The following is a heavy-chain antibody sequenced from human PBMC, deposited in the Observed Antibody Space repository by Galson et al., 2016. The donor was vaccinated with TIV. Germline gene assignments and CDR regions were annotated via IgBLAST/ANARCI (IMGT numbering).Heavy chain of an antibody. J-gene: IGHJ4*02. V-gene: IGHV1-46*01. CDR1: GYPVTTYY. Sequence: SVKVSCKASGYPVTTYYMHWVRQGPGQGLEWMGIINPSGGGTTYAQHFQGRLTMTRDTSTSTVYMELSSLRSEDTAVYYCAGTQSCGGDCYYYDYWGQGALVTVSS. CDR2: INPSGGGT. CDR3: AGTQSCGGDCYYYDY. D-gene: IGHD2-21*02.